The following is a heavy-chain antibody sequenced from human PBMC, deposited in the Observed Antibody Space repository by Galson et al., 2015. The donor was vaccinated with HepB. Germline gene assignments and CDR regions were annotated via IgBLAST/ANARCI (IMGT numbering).Heavy chain of an antibody. Sequence: SLRLSCAASGFTFSSYAMHWVRQAPGKGLEWVAVISYDGSNKYYADSVKGRFTISRDNSKNTLYLQMNSLRAEDTAVYYCARDSSHYITIFGVVIRIPRNNYGMDVWGQGTTVTVSS. CDR3: ARDSSHYITIFGVVIRIPRNNYGMDV. CDR2: ISYDGSNK. J-gene: IGHJ6*02. CDR1: GFTFSSYA. D-gene: IGHD3-3*01. V-gene: IGHV3-30-3*01.